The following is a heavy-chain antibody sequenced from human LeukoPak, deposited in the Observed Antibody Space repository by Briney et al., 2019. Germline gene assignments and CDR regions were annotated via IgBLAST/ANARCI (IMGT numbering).Heavy chain of an antibody. V-gene: IGHV3-23*01. CDR3: AKSGAFNPFRSGSIVGYFDY. Sequence: PGGSLRLSCEASGFTFSSYEMSWVRQAPGKGLEWVSGISGSGDSTYNADSVKGRFTISRDNSKNTLYLQMNSLRAEDTAVYYCAKSGAFNPFRSGSIVGYFDYWGQGTLVTVSS. J-gene: IGHJ4*02. CDR1: GFTFSSYE. D-gene: IGHD3-10*01. CDR2: ISGSGDST.